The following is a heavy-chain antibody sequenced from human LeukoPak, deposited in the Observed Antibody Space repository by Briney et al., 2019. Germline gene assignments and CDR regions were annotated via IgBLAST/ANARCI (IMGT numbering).Heavy chain of an antibody. CDR1: GYTFTGYY. CDR3: AREATTGRAFDI. CDR2: INPNSGGT. Sequence: APVKVSCKASGYTFTGYYMHWVRQAPGQGLEWMEWINPNSGGTNYAQKFQGRVTMTRDTSISTAYMELSRLRSDDTAVYYCAREATTGRAFDIWGQGTMVTVSS. D-gene: IGHD1-1*01. V-gene: IGHV1-2*02. J-gene: IGHJ3*02.